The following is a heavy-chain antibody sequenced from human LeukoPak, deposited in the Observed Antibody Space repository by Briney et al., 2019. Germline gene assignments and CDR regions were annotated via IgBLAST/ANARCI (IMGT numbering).Heavy chain of an antibody. J-gene: IGHJ4*02. CDR2: IYSGGST. D-gene: IGHD2-15*01. CDR3: ARDPVYCSGGSCYSRGFDY. Sequence: GGSLRLSCAASGFTVSSNYMSWVRQAPGKGLEWVLVIYSGGSTYYADSVKGRFTISRDNSKNTLYLQMNSLRAEDTAVYYCARDPVYCSGGSCYSRGFDYWGQGTLVTVSS. CDR1: GFTVSSNY. V-gene: IGHV3-53*01.